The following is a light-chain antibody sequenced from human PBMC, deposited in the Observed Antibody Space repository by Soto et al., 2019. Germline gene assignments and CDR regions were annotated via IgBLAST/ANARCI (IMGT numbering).Light chain of an antibody. CDR3: MQALQTPRLT. J-gene: IGKJ4*01. Sequence: DIVMTQSPLSLPVTPGEPASISCRSSQSLLHSNGYNYLDWYLQKPGQSPQLLIYLGSNRASGDPDRFGGSGSGTDFTLKISRVEAEDVGGYYCMQALQTPRLTFGGGTKVEIK. V-gene: IGKV2-28*01. CDR1: QSLLHSNGYNY. CDR2: LGS.